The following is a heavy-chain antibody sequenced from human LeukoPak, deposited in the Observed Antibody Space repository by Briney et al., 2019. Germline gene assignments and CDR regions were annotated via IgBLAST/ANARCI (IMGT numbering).Heavy chain of an antibody. D-gene: IGHD1-26*01. CDR1: TFTFGNYW. CDR3: TPVGY. CDR2: INSDGSIT. V-gene: IGHV3-74*01. J-gene: IGHJ4*02. Sequence: GGSLRLSWAASTFTFGNYWMHCVRPVPGRGLGWLSRINSDGSITTYADTVKGRFNISRDNAKNTLYLQMNSLRAEDTAVYYCTPVGYWGQGTLVTVSS.